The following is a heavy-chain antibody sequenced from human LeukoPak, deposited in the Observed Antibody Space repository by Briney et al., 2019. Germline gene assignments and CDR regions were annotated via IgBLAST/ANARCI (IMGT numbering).Heavy chain of an antibody. J-gene: IGHJ4*02. CDR3: ARDRGMATIPFDY. D-gene: IGHD5-24*01. V-gene: IGHV3-74*01. CDR1: GFTFSKYW. CDR2: INSDGSSI. Sequence: PGGSLRLSCTASGFTFSKYWMHWVRQAPGKGLVWVSRINSDGSSINYADSVKGRFTISRDNAKNTLYLQMNSLRADDTAVYYCARDRGMATIPFDYWGQGTLVTVSS.